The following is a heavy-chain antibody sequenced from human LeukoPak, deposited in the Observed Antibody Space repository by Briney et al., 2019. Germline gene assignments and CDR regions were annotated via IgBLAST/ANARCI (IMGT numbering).Heavy chain of an antibody. Sequence: GASVKVSCKASGGTFSSYAISWVRQAPGQGLEWMGGIIPIFGTANYAQKFQGRVTITADESTSTAYMELSSLRSEDTAVYYCAIPYYYDSSGYLDYWGQGTLVTVSS. CDR1: GGTFSSYA. V-gene: IGHV1-69*13. CDR2: IIPIFGTA. D-gene: IGHD3-22*01. CDR3: AIPYYYDSSGYLDY. J-gene: IGHJ4*02.